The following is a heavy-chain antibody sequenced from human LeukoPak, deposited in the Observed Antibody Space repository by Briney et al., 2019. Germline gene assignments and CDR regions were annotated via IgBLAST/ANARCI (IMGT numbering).Heavy chain of an antibody. D-gene: IGHD2-15*01. CDR3: VRGYSFGPYGMDV. J-gene: IGHJ6*02. CDR1: GFPFSSYA. V-gene: IGHV3-64D*09. Sequence: GGSLRLSCSASGFPFSSYAMHWVRQAPGKGLEYVSAVSDSGGSTYYADSVKGRFTISRDNSKNTLYLQMSSLRAGDTAVYFCVRGYSFGPYGMDVWGQGTTVTVSS. CDR2: VSDSGGST.